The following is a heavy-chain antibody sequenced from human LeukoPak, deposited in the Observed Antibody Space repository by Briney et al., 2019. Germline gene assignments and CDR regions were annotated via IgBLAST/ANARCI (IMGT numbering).Heavy chain of an antibody. CDR2: IRGSGNYA. Sequence: GGSLRLAYAASGFIFSSSCMSSVRQAPRKGLDWASVIRGSGNYAYYADSVKGRFTISRDNSTNTPYLQMNSMRAEDTAVYYCAKYYDFWSGYSQHYYYMDVWGKGTTVTVSS. J-gene: IGHJ6*03. CDR3: AKYYDFWSGYSQHYYYMDV. D-gene: IGHD3-3*01. CDR1: GFIFSSSC. V-gene: IGHV3-23*01.